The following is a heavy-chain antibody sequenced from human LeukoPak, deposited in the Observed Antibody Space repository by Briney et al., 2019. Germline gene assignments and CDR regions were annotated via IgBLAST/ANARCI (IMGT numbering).Heavy chain of an antibody. Sequence: GGSLRLSCAVSGFTFSAYAMSWVRQAPGKGLEWVSAISGGGGNTYYADSVKGRFTISRDNSKNTLFLQMNSLRAEDTAVHYCAKDPSWDGLSSSFDYWGQGTLVTVSP. V-gene: IGHV3-23*01. D-gene: IGHD6-6*01. CDR2: ISGGGGNT. CDR1: GFTFSAYA. J-gene: IGHJ4*02. CDR3: AKDPSWDGLSSSFDY.